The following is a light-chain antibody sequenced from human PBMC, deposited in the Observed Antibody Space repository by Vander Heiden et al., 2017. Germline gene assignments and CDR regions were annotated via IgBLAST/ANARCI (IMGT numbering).Light chain of an antibody. V-gene: IGLV4-69*01. CDR3: QTWGTGIVV. J-gene: IGLJ2*01. Sequence: HLVLTQSPSASASLGASVKLTCTLSSGHSSYDIAWHQQQPEKGPRYLMKLNSDGSHSKGDGIPDRFSGSSSGAERYLTISSLQSEDEADYYCQTWGTGIVVFGGGTKLTVL. CDR1: SGHSSYD. CDR2: LNSDGSH.